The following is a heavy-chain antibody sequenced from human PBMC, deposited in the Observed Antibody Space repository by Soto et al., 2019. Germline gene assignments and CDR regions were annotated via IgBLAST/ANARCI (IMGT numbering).Heavy chain of an antibody. CDR3: AHTYYYDSSGYYGYWYFDL. V-gene: IGHV2-5*02. J-gene: IGHJ2*01. CDR1: GFSLSTSGVG. Sequence: QITLKESGPTLVKPTQTLTLTCTFSGFSLSTSGVGVGWIRQPPGKALEWLALIYWDDDKRYSPSLKSRLTIPKDTSKNQVVLTMTNMDPVDTATSYCAHTYYYDSSGYYGYWYFDLWGRGTLVTVSS. CDR2: IYWDDDK. D-gene: IGHD3-22*01.